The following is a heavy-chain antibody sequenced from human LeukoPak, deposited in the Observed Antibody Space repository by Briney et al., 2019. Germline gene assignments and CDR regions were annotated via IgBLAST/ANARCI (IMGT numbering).Heavy chain of an antibody. CDR3: AKDRRNLGHDH. Sequence: QPGGSLRLSCATSGFTFSSNAMSWVRQAPGKGLEWVSSIIGSDGITHYADSVKGRFTISRDTSKNTLYLQMDSLRAEDTAIYYCAKDRRNLGHDHWGQGTLVTVSS. V-gene: IGHV3-23*01. CDR2: IIGSDGIT. CDR1: GFTFSSNA. J-gene: IGHJ4*02.